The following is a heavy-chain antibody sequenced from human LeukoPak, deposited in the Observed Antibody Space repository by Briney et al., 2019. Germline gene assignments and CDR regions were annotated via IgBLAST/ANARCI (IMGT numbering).Heavy chain of an antibody. V-gene: IGHV1-24*01. Sequence: ASVKVSCKVSGYTLTELSMHWVRQAPGKGLEWMGGFDPEDGETIYAQKLQGRVTMTEDTSTDTAYMELSSLRSEDTAVYYCATPHYYYYGMDVWGQGTTVTVSS. CDR3: ATPHYYYYGMDV. CDR2: FDPEDGET. J-gene: IGHJ6*02. CDR1: GYTLTELS.